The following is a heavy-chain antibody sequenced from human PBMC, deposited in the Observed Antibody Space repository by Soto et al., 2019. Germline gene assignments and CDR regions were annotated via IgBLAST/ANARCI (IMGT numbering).Heavy chain of an antibody. CDR1: GFMFGSYA. CDR3: AKARKYSSPYDS. Sequence: EVHLLESGGGLVQPGGSLRLSCATSGFMFGSYAMNWVRQAPGKGLEWVSVISGGGSTTNYADSVRGRFTPSRDSSTDTVYLQMYSLRVEDTAVYYCAKARKYSSPYDSWGQGTLVTVSS. D-gene: IGHD6-19*01. J-gene: IGHJ5*01. V-gene: IGHV3-23*01. CDR2: ISGGGSTT.